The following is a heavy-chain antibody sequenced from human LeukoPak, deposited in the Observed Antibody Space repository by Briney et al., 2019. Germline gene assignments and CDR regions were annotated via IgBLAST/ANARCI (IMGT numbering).Heavy chain of an antibody. CDR3: ARAPLAVAGLFDY. D-gene: IGHD6-19*01. Sequence: SETLSLTCTVSGGSISSYYWSWIRQPPGKGLEWIGYIYYSGSTYYNPSLKSRVTISVDTSKNQFSLKLSSVTAADTAVYYCARAPLAVAGLFDYWGQGTLVTVSS. J-gene: IGHJ4*02. CDR1: GGSISSYY. V-gene: IGHV4-59*12. CDR2: IYYSGST.